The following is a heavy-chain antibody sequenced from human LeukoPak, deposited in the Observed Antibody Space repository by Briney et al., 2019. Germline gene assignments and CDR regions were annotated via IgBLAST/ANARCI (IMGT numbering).Heavy chain of an antibody. CDR3: AKTLWFGELYLPYYLDY. CDR1: GYTFTSYG. V-gene: IGHV1-18*01. D-gene: IGHD3-10*01. CDR2: ISAYNGNT. Sequence: GASVKVSCKASGYTFTSYGISWVRQAPGQGLEWMGWISAYNGNTNYAQKLQGRVTMTTDTSTSTAYMELRSLRSDDTAVYYCAKTLWFGELYLPYYLDYWGQGTLVTVSS. J-gene: IGHJ4*02.